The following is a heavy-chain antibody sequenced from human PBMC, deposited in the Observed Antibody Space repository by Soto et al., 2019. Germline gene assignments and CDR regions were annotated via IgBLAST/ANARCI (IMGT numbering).Heavy chain of an antibody. Sequence: PSETLSLTCTVSGGSISSYYWSWNRQPPGKGLECIGYIYYIGSTNYNPSLKSRVTISVDTSKNQFSLKLSSVTAADTAVYCCARDLLAGHPAFDYGGQGTLVTVSA. J-gene: IGHJ4*02. V-gene: IGHV4-59*13. CDR3: ARDLLAGHPAFDY. D-gene: IGHD2-15*01. CDR1: GGSISSYY. CDR2: IYYIGST.